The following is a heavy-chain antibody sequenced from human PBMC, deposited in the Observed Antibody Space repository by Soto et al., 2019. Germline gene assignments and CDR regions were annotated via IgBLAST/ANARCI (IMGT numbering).Heavy chain of an antibody. Sequence: QVQLVQSGAEVKKPGSSVKVSCKASGGTFSSYAISWVRQAPGQGLEWMGGIIPIFGTANYAQKFQGRVTITADESTSTAYMDLSSLRSEDTAVYYCARAPSYYYDSSGYSWFDPWGQGTLVTVSS. V-gene: IGHV1-69*12. CDR1: GGTFSSYA. D-gene: IGHD3-22*01. J-gene: IGHJ5*02. CDR2: IIPIFGTA. CDR3: ARAPSYYYDSSGYSWFDP.